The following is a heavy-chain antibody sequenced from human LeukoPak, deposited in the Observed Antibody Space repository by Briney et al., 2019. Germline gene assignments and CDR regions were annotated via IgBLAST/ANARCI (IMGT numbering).Heavy chain of an antibody. CDR1: GFIFTDYG. D-gene: IGHD3-16*02. V-gene: IGHV3-30*02. CDR2: IRYDGSDK. Sequence: GGSLRLSCAASGFIFTDYGMHWVRQAPGKGLEWLTFIRYDGSDKYYADSVKGRFTISRDNSKNTLYLQMNSLRAEDTAVYYCATPIYDYVWGSYRYKYDYWGQGTLVTVSS. J-gene: IGHJ4*02. CDR3: ATPIYDYVWGSYRYKYDY.